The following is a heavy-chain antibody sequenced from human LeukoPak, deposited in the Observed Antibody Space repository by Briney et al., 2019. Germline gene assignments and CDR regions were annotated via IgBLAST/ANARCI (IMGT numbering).Heavy chain of an antibody. J-gene: IGHJ3*02. Sequence: PETLSLTCSVYGGSFSGYYWSWIRQPPGKGLEGMGEINHSGSTNYNPSLNSRVTISVDTSKNQFSLKMRSVTAAAAAVYYCAGGTQVLIGSGSSLSGNDAFDIWGQGPMVTVS. CDR2: INHSGST. CDR3: AGGTQVLIGSGSSLSGNDAFDI. D-gene: IGHD1-26*01. V-gene: IGHV4-34*01. CDR1: GGSFSGYY.